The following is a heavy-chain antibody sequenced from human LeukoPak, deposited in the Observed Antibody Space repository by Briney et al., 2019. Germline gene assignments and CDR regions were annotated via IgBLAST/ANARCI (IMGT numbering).Heavy chain of an antibody. D-gene: IGHD5/OR15-5a*01. J-gene: IGHJ3*02. V-gene: IGHV3-21*01. Sequence: GGSLRLSCAASGFTFGSYSMNWVRQAPGKGLEWVSSISSSSSYIYYADSVKGRFTISRDNAKNSLYLQMNSLRAEDTAVYYCARGVYGNDAFDIWGQGTMVTVSS. CDR1: GFTFGSYS. CDR3: ARGVYGNDAFDI. CDR2: ISSSSSYI.